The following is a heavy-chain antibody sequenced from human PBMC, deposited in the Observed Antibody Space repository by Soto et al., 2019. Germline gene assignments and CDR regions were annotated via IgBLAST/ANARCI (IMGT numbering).Heavy chain of an antibody. Sequence: LSLTCAVYGGSFSGYYWSWIRQPPGKGLEWIGEINHSGSTNYNPSLKSRVTISVDTSKNQFSLKLSSVTAADTAVYYCARGGRVKTVKSWFDPWGQGTLVTVSS. CDR3: ARGGRVKTVKSWFDP. CDR2: INHSGST. CDR1: GGSFSGYY. J-gene: IGHJ5*02. D-gene: IGHD4-17*01. V-gene: IGHV4-34*01.